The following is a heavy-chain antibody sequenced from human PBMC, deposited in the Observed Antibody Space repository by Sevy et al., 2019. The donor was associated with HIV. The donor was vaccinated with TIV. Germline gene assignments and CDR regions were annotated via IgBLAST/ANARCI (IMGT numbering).Heavy chain of an antibody. J-gene: IGHJ6*02. D-gene: IGHD3-3*01. V-gene: IGHV1-8*01. CDR3: ARARLDYEFWSGSYFSRAPWGYKYYAMDV. CDR1: GYSFTNFD. Sequence: ASVKVSCKAAGYSFTNFDINWVRQATGQGLEWMGWMNPNNGNTHYAQKFQGRVTMTRSSSASTAYMELSSLTSEDTAIYYCARARLDYEFWSGSYFSRAPWGYKYYAMDVWGQGTTVTVSS. CDR2: MNPNNGNT.